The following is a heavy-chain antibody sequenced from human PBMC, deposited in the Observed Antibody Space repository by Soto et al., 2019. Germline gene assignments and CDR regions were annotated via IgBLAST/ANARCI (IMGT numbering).Heavy chain of an antibody. CDR1: GGSFSGYY. CDR2: INHSGST. V-gene: IGHV4-34*01. J-gene: IGHJ4*02. Sequence: PSETLSLTCAVYGGSFSGYYWSWIRQPPGKGLEWIGEINHSGSTNYNPSLKSRVTISVDTSKNQFSLKLSSVTAADTAVYYCERDGSSGLRYFDWLSYFDYWGQGTLFTVPS. D-gene: IGHD3-9*01. CDR3: ERDGSSGLRYFDWLSYFDY.